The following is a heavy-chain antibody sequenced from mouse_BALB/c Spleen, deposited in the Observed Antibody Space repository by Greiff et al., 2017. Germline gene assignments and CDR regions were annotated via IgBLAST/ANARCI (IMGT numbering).Heavy chain of an antibody. D-gene: IGHD2-3*01. Sequence: VKLVESGPGLVQPSQSLSITCTVSGFSLTSYGVHWVRQSPGKGLEWLGVIWSGGSTDYNAAFISRLSISKDNSKSQVFFKMNSLQADDTAIYYCARNEGNYDGYYGGFAYWGQGTLVTVSA. CDR2: IWSGGST. J-gene: IGHJ3*01. CDR3: ARNEGNYDGYYGGFAY. V-gene: IGHV2-4-1*01. CDR1: GFSLTSYG.